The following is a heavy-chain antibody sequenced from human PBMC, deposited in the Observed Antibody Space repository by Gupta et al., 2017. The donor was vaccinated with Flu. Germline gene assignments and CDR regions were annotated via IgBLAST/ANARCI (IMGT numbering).Heavy chain of an antibody. CDR2: IFSNDEK. CDR3: ARIREEGIADFWWFDP. D-gene: IGHD3-3*01. J-gene: IGHJ5*02. Sequence: PPGKALEWLAHIFSNDEKSYSTSLKSRLTISKDTSKSQVVLTMTNMDPVDTATYYCARIREEGIADFWWFDPWGQGTLVTVSS. V-gene: IGHV2-26*01.